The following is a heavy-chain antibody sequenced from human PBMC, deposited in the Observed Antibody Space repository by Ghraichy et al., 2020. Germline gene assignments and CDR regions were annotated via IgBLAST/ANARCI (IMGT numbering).Heavy chain of an antibody. Sequence: SCAVSGFTLSGYWMSWVRQAPGKGLEWVAKINRDGSDKYYVESVKGRFTISRDNAKNSLYLEMNSLRAEDTSVYYCARYTDWHFDYWGQGTLVTVSS. D-gene: IGHD3-9*01. V-gene: IGHV3-7*03. J-gene: IGHJ4*02. CDR1: GFTLSGYW. CDR3: ARYTDWHFDY. CDR2: INRDGSDK.